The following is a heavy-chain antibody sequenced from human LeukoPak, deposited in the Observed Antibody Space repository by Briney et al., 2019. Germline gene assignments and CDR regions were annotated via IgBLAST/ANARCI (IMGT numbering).Heavy chain of an antibody. D-gene: IGHD6-13*01. V-gene: IGHV3-30*02. J-gene: IGHJ1*01. CDR2: IRYDGSDE. Sequence: PGGSLRLSCEVSGFRLTTYGTHWVRQAPGKGLDWVAFIRYDGSDEYYADSVKGRFTISRDNSKNTLYLQINSLRDEDTAVYYCAKGSYSSTWYPAEYPQHWGQGTLVTVSS. CDR1: GFRLTTYG. CDR3: AKGSYSSTWYPAEYPQH.